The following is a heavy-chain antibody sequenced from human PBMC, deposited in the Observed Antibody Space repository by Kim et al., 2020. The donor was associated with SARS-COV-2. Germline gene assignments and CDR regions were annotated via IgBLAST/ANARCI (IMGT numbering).Heavy chain of an antibody. D-gene: IGHD3-3*01. V-gene: IGHV4-59*01. J-gene: IGHJ5*02. CDR2: IYYSGST. CDR3: ARDSVPYYDFWSGYPASPNWFDP. CDR1: GGSISSYY. Sequence: SETLSLTCTVSGGSISSYYWSWIRQPPGKGLEWIGYIYYSGSTNYNPSLKSRVTISVDTSKNQFSLKLSSVTAADTAVYYCARDSVPYYDFWSGYPASPNWFDPWGQGTLVTVSS.